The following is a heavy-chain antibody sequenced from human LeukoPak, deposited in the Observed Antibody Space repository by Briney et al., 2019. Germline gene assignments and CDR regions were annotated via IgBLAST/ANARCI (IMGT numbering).Heavy chain of an antibody. CDR1: GYIFTDYS. V-gene: IGHV1-3*01. CDR2: INAGNGKT. J-gene: IGHJ4*02. CDR3: ARDTSQYFDWLEY. Sequence: ASVKVSCKASGYIFTDYSIHWVRRAPGQGLEWMGWINAGNGKTKSSQSFQGRVTITRETSASTVFMELSSLRSEDTAVYYCARDTSQYFDWLEYWGQGTLVTVS. D-gene: IGHD3-9*01.